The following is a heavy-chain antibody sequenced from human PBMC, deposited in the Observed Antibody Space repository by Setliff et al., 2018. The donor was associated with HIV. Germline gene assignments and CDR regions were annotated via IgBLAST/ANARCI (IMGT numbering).Heavy chain of an antibody. CDR2: ISAYNGNT. CDR3: ARGVWYLRPYYYYYYMDV. V-gene: IGHV1-18*01. Sequence: ASVKVSCKASGYTFTSYGISWVRQAPGQGLEWMGWISAYNGNTNYAQKLQGRVTMTTDTSTSTAYMELSSLRSEDTAVYYCARGVWYLRPYYYYYYMDVWGKGTTVTVSS. CDR1: GYTFTSYG. J-gene: IGHJ6*03. D-gene: IGHD3-10*01.